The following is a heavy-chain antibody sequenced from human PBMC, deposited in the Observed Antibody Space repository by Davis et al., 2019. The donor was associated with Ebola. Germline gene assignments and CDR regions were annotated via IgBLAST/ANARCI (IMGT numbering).Heavy chain of an antibody. V-gene: IGHV1-18*01. CDR2: ISAYNGNT. D-gene: IGHD3-3*01. CDR1: GYTFTSYG. Sequence: ASVKVSCKASGYTFTSYGISWVRQAPGQGLEWMGWISAYNGNTNYAQKLQGRVTITRDTSASTAYMELSSLRSEDTAVYYCARVGTIFGVVDYYYYGMDVWGQGTTVTVSS. CDR3: ARVGTIFGVVDYYYYGMDV. J-gene: IGHJ6*02.